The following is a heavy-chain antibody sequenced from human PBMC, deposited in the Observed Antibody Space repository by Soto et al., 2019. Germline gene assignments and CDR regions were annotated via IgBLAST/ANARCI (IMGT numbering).Heavy chain of an antibody. CDR3: AKVSDQEFEDTYYDFWSGYQVNYMDV. D-gene: IGHD3-3*01. CDR2: ISGSGGST. V-gene: IGHV3-23*01. J-gene: IGHJ6*03. CDR1: GFTFSSYA. Sequence: GGSLRLSCAASGFTFSSYAMSWVRQAPGKGLEWVSAISGSGGSTYYADSVKGRFTISRDNSKNTLYLQMNSLRAEDTAVYYCAKVSDQEFEDTYYDFWSGYQVNYMDVWGKGTTVTVSS.